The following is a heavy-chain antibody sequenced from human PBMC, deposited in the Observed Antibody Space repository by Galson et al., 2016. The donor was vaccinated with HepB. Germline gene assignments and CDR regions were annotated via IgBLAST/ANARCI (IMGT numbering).Heavy chain of an antibody. CDR3: AGLSPGSGKDHSGMCV. CDR1: GGSVSSAFYY. Sequence: TLSLTCTVSGGSVSSAFYYLSWFRQHPGRGLEWLGYVSYSGSTYYNPPLESRLTISVDISKDQLSLKLRSVTAADSAVYYCAGLSPGSGKDHSGMCVWGKGTTVTVSS. V-gene: IGHV4-31*03. CDR2: VSYSGST. D-gene: IGHD3-10*01. J-gene: IGHJ6*04.